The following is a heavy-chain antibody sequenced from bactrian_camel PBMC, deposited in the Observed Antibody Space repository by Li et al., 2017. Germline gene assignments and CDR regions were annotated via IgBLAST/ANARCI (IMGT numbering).Heavy chain of an antibody. D-gene: IGHD2*01. CDR2: ITGSRK. Sequence: HVQLVESGGGSVQAGGSLRLSCVVLGHTVSNNNCMGWFRQAPGKEREGVALITGSRKLYGDSVKGRFTISGDNAKNMLYLQMNSLKSEDTALYYCSLYWGFWGQGTQVTVS. CDR3: SLYWGF. J-gene: IGHJ4*01. CDR1: GHTVSNNNC. V-gene: IGHV3S53*01.